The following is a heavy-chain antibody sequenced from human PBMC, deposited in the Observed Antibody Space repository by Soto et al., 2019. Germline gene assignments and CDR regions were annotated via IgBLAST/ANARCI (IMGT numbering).Heavy chain of an antibody. CDR2: IKPDGSAQ. CDR1: GFTFSNFW. D-gene: IGHD4-17*01. J-gene: IGHJ4*02. CDR3: TGERLDNY. V-gene: IGHV3-7*01. Sequence: EVQVVESGGGLVQPGGSLRLSCAASGFTFSNFWMSWVRQAPGKGLEWVANIKPDGSAQYYVDSVKGRVTISRDNAKNSLYLQMNSLRVEDAAVYYWTGERLDNYWGQGTLVSVSS.